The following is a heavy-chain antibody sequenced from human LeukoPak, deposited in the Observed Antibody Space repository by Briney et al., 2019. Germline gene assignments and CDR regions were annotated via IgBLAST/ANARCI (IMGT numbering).Heavy chain of an antibody. Sequence: GSLRLSCSASGFTFSRYAMHWVRQAPGKGLEYVSGINDNGGRTHYGDSVKGRFSISRDNSKNTLHLQMSTLRAEDMALYYCVKDVGGSYAFDYWGQGILVTVAS. CDR2: INDNGGRT. J-gene: IGHJ4*02. CDR3: VKDVGGSYAFDY. CDR1: GFTFSRYA. D-gene: IGHD1-26*01. V-gene: IGHV3-64D*09.